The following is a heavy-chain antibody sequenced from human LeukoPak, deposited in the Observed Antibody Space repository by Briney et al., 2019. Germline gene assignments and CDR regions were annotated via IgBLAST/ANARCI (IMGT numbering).Heavy chain of an antibody. D-gene: IGHD1-26*01. J-gene: IGHJ6*02. CDR1: GFTFSSYD. V-gene: IGHV3-13*01. Sequence: GGSLRLSCAASGFTFSSYDMHWVRQATGKGLEWVSAIGTAGDTYYPGSAKGRFTISRENAKNSLYLQMNSLRAGDTAVYYCARDRRGGSGSFHYYGMDVWGQGTTVTVSS. CDR2: IGTAGDT. CDR3: ARDRRGGSGSFHYYGMDV.